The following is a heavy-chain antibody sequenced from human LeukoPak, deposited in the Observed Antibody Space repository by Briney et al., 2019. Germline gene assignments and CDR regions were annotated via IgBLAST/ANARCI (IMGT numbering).Heavy chain of an antibody. V-gene: IGHV1-69*05. CDR2: IIPIFGTA. CDR3: ARDYYDSSGYYNDY. J-gene: IGHJ4*02. CDR1: GGTFSSYA. Sequence: SVKVSCKASGGTFSSYAISWVRQAPGQGLEWMGRIIPIFGTASYAQKFQGRVTITTDESTSTAYMELSSLRSEDTAVYYCARDYYDSSGYYNDYWGQGTLVTVSS. D-gene: IGHD3-22*01.